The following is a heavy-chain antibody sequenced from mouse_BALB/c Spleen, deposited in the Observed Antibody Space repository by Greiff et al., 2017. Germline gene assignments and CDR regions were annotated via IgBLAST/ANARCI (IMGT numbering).Heavy chain of an antibody. CDR1: GFSLTSYG. CDR3: ARNEGDYGYEYYAMDY. Sequence: VQVVESGPGLVQPSQSLSITCTVSGFSLTSYGVHWVRQSPGKGLEWLGVIWSGGSTDYNAAFISRLSISKDNSKSQVFFKMNSLQADDTAIYYCARNEGDYGYEYYAMDYWGQGTSVTVSS. J-gene: IGHJ4*01. CDR2: IWSGGST. D-gene: IGHD2-2*01. V-gene: IGHV2-4-1*01.